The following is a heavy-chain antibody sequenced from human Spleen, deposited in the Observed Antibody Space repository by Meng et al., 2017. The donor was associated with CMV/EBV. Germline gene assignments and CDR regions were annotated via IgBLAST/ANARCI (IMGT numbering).Heavy chain of an antibody. J-gene: IGHJ4*02. D-gene: IGHD1-26*01. Sequence: GGSLRLSCAASGFTFSSYAMSWVRQAPGKGLEWVAEINKDGSGKYYVNSVRGRFTISRDNAEDSLYLQMSGLRAEDTAVYYCGRDPEFGALDSWGQGTLVTVSS. V-gene: IGHV3-7*01. CDR2: INKDGSGK. CDR1: GFTFSSYA. CDR3: GRDPEFGALDS.